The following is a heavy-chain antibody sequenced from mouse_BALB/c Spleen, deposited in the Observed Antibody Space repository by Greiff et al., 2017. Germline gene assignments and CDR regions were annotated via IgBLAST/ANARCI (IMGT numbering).Heavy chain of an antibody. Sequence: DVQLVESGGGLVQPGGSRKLSCAASGFTFSSFGMHWVRQAPEKGLEWVAYISSGSSTIYYADTVKGRFTISRDNPKNTLFLQMTSLRSEDTAMYYCAIYVNAAIYYAMDYWGQGTSLTVSS. CDR2: ISSGSSTI. V-gene: IGHV5-17*02. CDR3: AIYVNAAIYYAMDY. CDR1: GFTFSSFG. D-gene: IGHD1-3*01. J-gene: IGHJ4*01.